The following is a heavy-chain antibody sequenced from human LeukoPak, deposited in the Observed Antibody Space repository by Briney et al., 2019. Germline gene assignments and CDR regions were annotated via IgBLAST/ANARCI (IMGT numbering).Heavy chain of an antibody. CDR3: ARGDWEAS. V-gene: IGHV3-30*03. D-gene: IGHD3/OR15-3a*01. CDR1: GFTFSSYG. CDR2: ISCDGSNK. Sequence: GGSLRLSCAASGFTFSSYGMHWVRQAPGKGLEWVAVISCDGSNKYYADSVRGRFTISRDNAKNSLFLQMNGLRAEDTAMYYCARGDWEASWGQGTLVTVSS. J-gene: IGHJ5*02.